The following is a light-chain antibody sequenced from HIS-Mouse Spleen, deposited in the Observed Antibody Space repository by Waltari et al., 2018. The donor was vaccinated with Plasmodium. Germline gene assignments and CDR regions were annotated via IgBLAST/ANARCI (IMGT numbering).Light chain of an antibody. Sequence: DIVMTHSPDSLAVSLAERATINCKSIQSVFYSSNNKTYLAWYQQKPGQPPKLLIYWASTREAGVPDRFSGSGSGTDFTLTISSLQAEDVAVYYCQQYYSTPLTFGGGTKVEIK. V-gene: IGKV4-1*01. CDR1: QSVFYSSNNKTY. CDR2: WAS. J-gene: IGKJ4*01. CDR3: QQYYSTPLT.